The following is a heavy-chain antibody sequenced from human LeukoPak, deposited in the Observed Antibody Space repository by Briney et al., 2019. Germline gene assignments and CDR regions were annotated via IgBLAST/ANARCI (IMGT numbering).Heavy chain of an antibody. Sequence: SETLSLTCTVSGGSISSYYWSWIRQPPGKGLEWIGYIYYNGSTNYNPSLKSRVTISVDTSKNQFSLKLSSVTAADTAVYYCARGGVIAAAGTYYYYYYMDVWGKGTTVTISS. CDR2: IYYNGST. CDR3: ARGGVIAAAGTYYYYYYMDV. D-gene: IGHD6-13*01. CDR1: GGSISSYY. V-gene: IGHV4-59*01. J-gene: IGHJ6*03.